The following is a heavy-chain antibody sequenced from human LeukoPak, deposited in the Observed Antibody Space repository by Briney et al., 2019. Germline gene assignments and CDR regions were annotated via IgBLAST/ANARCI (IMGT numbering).Heavy chain of an antibody. Sequence: ASVKVSCKASGYTFTSYYMHWVRQAPGQGLEWMGIINPSGGSTSYAQKFQGRVTMTRDTSTSTVYMELSSLRSEDTAVYYCAREGIAVAGRYYYYGMDVWGQGTTVTVSS. CDR2: INPSGGST. D-gene: IGHD6-19*01. CDR1: GYTFTSYY. J-gene: IGHJ6*02. CDR3: AREGIAVAGRYYYYGMDV. V-gene: IGHV1-46*01.